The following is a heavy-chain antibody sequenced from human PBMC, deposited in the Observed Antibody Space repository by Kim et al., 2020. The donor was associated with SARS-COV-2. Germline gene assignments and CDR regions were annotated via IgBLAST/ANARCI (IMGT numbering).Heavy chain of an antibody. CDR1: GGSFSGYY. J-gene: IGHJ4*02. D-gene: IGHD6-13*01. V-gene: IGHV4-34*01. Sequence: SETLSLTCAVYGGSFSGYYWSWIRQPPGKGLEWIGEINHSGSTNYNPSLKSRVTISVDTSKNQFSLKLSSVTAADTAVYYCARLGGTSSWYHLSYWGQGT. CDR2: INHSGST. CDR3: ARLGGTSSWYHLSY.